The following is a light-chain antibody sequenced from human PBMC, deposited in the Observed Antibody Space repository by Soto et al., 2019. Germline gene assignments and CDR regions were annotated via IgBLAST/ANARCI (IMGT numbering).Light chain of an antibody. V-gene: IGKV3-11*01. Sequence: EIVLALSPATLSLSPGERATLSCRASQSVSRYLAWYQQKPGQAPRLLIYDASTRATGIPARFSGSGSGTDFTLTISSLEPEDFAVYYCLQRSNWSYTFGQGTKLEIK. CDR1: QSVSRY. J-gene: IGKJ2*01. CDR3: LQRSNWSYT. CDR2: DAS.